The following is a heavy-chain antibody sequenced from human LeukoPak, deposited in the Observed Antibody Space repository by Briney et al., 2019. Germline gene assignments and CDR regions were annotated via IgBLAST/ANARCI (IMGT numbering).Heavy chain of an antibody. CDR1: GFTFSSYS. CDR3: ARDEVGATKSAFDY. Sequence: NTGGSLRLSCAASGFTFSSYSMNWVRQAPGKGLEWVSSISSSSSYIYYADSVKGRFTISRDNAKNSLYLQMNSLRAEDTAVYYCARDEVGATKSAFDYWGQGTLVTVSS. J-gene: IGHJ4*02. V-gene: IGHV3-21*01. CDR2: ISSSSSYI. D-gene: IGHD1-26*01.